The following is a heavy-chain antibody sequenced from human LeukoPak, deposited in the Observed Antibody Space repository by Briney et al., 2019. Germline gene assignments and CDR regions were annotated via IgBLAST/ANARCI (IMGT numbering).Heavy chain of an antibody. J-gene: IGHJ4*02. D-gene: IGHD5-18*01. Sequence: SVKVSCKASGGTFSSYAISWVRQAPGQGLEWMGGIIPIFGTANHAQKFQGRVTITADESTSTAYMELSSLRSEDTAVYYCARSARGYSYAYESNFDYWGQGTLVTVSS. CDR3: ARSARGYSYAYESNFDY. V-gene: IGHV1-69*01. CDR2: IIPIFGTA. CDR1: GGTFSSYA.